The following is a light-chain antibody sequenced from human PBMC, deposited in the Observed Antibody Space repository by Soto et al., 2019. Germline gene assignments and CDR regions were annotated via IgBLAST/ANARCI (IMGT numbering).Light chain of an antibody. Sequence: QAVVTQPPSASGTPGQRVTISCSVSSSNIGSNPVNWYQQLPGTAPKLLIYGNNQRPSGVPDRFSGSKSGTSASLATSGLQSEDEADYYCAAWDDSLNGRVFGGGTKLTVL. V-gene: IGLV1-44*01. CDR2: GNN. CDR3: AAWDDSLNGRV. J-gene: IGLJ3*02. CDR1: SSNIGSNP.